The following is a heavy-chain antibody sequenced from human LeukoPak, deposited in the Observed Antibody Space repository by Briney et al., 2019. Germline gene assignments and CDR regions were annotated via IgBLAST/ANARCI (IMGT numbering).Heavy chain of an antibody. V-gene: IGHV3-23*01. CDR3: AKFAKLDFWSGYGSWLDP. J-gene: IGHJ5*02. D-gene: IGHD3-3*01. Sequence: GGSLRLSCAASGLLFDSYAMRWVREPPGKALEWVSGISGRGDSKKYADSGKGRFTVSRDNSKKMLYMQMNSLRADDTAVYYCAKFAKLDFWSGYGSWLDPWGQGTLVTVSS. CDR2: ISGRGDSK. CDR1: GLLFDSYA.